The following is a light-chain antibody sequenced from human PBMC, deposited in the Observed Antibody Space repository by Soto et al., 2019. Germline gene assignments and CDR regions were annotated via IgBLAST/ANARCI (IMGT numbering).Light chain of an antibody. J-gene: IGKJ5*01. CDR3: QQYHSYSLT. Sequence: DIQMTQSPSTLSAAVGDRVTITCRASQSISTWLAWYQQKPGKAPNLLIYDASSLESGVPSRFSGSGSGTEFTLTISSLQPDDFATYYCQQYHSYSLTFGQGTRLEIK. V-gene: IGKV1-5*01. CDR1: QSISTW. CDR2: DAS.